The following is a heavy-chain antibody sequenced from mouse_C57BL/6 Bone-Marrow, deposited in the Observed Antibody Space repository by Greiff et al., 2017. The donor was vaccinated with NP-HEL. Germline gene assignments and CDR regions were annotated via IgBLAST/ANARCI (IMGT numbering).Heavy chain of an antibody. Sequence: QVQLQQPGAELVKPGASVKLSCKASGYTFTSYWMHWVKQRPGPGLEWIGMIHPNSGSTNYNEKFKSKATLTVDKSSSTAYMQLSSLTSEDSAVYDCADTVVETYWYFDGWGTGTTVTVSS. D-gene: IGHD1-1*01. CDR3: ADTVVETYWYFDG. J-gene: IGHJ1*03. V-gene: IGHV1-64*01. CDR2: IHPNSGST. CDR1: GYTFTSYW.